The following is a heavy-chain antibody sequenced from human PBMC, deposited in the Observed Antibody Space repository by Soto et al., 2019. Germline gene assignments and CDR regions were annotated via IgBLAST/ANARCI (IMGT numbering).Heavy chain of an antibody. Sequence: EVQLVESGGGLVQPGGSLRLSCADSGFSSSPFWMTWVRQAPGKGLEWVALIKQDGSEELYVDSVKGRFTISRDNAKNSVYLQMDSLRVEDTAGYYCTGGSSWLQTDWGQGTLVTVSS. CDR2: IKQDGSEE. J-gene: IGHJ4*02. D-gene: IGHD6-13*01. CDR1: GFSSSPFW. V-gene: IGHV3-7*04. CDR3: TGGSSWLQTD.